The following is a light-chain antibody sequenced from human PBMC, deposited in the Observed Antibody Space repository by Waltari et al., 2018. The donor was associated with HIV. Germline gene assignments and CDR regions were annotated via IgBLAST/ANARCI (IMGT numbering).Light chain of an antibody. Sequence: QSVLTQPPSASGTPGQRIIISCSGSTSNIGTNNVNWYQQLPGTTPRLRMHSNIKRPSGVPGRFSGSRSCTSASLAISGLQSEDEADYYCSAWDASLGAWMFGGGTKLTVL. V-gene: IGLV1-44*01. CDR1: TSNIGTNN. J-gene: IGLJ3*02. CDR2: SNI. CDR3: SAWDASLGAWM.